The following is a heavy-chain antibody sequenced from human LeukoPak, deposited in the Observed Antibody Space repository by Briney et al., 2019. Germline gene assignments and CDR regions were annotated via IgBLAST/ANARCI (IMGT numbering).Heavy chain of an antibody. CDR3: LTRSLLTVTGNYYMDV. CDR1: GFSIMNSA. CDR2: INGTAIDT. J-gene: IGHJ6*03. Sequence: GGSLRLSCTASGFSIMNSAMNWVRQAPGKGLEWVSAINGTAIDTDYADSVKGRFTISRDKSKNTLYLQMNSLRAEDTAVYYCLTRSLLTVTGNYYMDVWGKGTTVTVSS. V-gene: IGHV3-23*01. D-gene: IGHD6-19*01.